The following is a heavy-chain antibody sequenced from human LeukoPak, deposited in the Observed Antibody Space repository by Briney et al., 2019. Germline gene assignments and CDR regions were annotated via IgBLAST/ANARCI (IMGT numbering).Heavy chain of an antibody. J-gene: IGHJ3*02. CDR1: GFTFSSYS. CDR3: AREVERWLQLGAFDI. CDR2: IWYDGSNK. Sequence: PGGSLRLSCAASGFTFSSYSINWVRQAPAKGLEWVAVIWYDGSNKYYADSVKGRFTISRDNSKNTPYLQMNSLRAEDTAVYYCAREVERWLQLGAFDIWGQGTMVTVSS. D-gene: IGHD5-24*01. V-gene: IGHV3-33*08.